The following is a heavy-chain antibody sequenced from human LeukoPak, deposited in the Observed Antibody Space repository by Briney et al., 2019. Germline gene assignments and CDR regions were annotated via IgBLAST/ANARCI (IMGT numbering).Heavy chain of an antibody. CDR2: IWYDGSNK. CDR1: GFTSSSYG. CDR3: TVTLGY. V-gene: IGHV3-33*01. D-gene: IGHD2-21*02. Sequence: PGGSLRLSCAASGFTSSSYGMHWARQAPGKGLEWVAVIWYDGSNKCYADSVKGRFTISRDNSKNTLYLQMNSLRAEDTAVYYCTVTLGYWGQGTLVTVSS. J-gene: IGHJ4*02.